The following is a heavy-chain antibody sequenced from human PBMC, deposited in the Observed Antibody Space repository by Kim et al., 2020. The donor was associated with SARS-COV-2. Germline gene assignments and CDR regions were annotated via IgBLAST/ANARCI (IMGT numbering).Heavy chain of an antibody. CDR3: ARGTGTSDY. V-gene: IGHV1-18*01. J-gene: IGHJ4*02. CDR2: GNT. D-gene: IGHD4-17*01. Sequence: GNTNYAQKLQGRVTMTTDTSTSTAYMELRSLRSDDTAVYYCARGTGTSDYWGQGTLVTVSS.